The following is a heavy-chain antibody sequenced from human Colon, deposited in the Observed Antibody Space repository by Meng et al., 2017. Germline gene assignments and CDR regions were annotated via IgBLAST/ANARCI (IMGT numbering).Heavy chain of an antibody. CDR2: IKSNNDGGTT. J-gene: IGHJ4*02. D-gene: IGHD2/OR15-2a*01. CDR1: GFTLTTAW. Sequence: DAPGVRLVQPRAPLRLSCADAGFTLTTAWMTWVRRTPGRGLEWVGRIKSNNDGGTTDYAAPVKGRFTISRDDSKSTLYLQMNSLKIEDTAMYYCGTDIYDWGQGTLVTVSS. CDR3: GTDIYD. V-gene: IGHV3-15*01.